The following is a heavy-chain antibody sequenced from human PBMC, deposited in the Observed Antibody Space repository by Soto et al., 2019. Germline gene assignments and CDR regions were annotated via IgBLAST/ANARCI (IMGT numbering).Heavy chain of an antibody. J-gene: IGHJ6*02. CDR2: IDTAGRA. V-gene: IGHV3-53*01. CDR1: EFTVSSNY. Sequence: EVQLVESGGGLIQPGGSLRVSCAASEFTVSSNYMNWVRQAPGKGLEWVSVIDTAGRANYAESVKGRFNNSRDNSKNTLYIQMNSLRVEDTAVYYCARGATYYDFWSGHYTSYTYYGMDVWGQGTTVTVS. CDR3: ARGATYYDFWSGHYTSYTYYGMDV. D-gene: IGHD3-3*01.